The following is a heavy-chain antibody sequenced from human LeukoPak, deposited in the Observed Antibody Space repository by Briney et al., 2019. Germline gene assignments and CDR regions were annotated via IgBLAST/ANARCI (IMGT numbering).Heavy chain of an antibody. CDR2: ISSSGGST. J-gene: IGHJ3*02. V-gene: IGHV3-23*01. D-gene: IGHD3-22*01. CDR1: GFTFSSYA. Sequence: GGSLRLSCAASGFTFSSYAMSWVRQAPGKGLEWVSAISSSGGSTYYADSVKGRFTISRDNSKNTLYLQMNSLRAEDTAVFYCAGPTIVAPNHAFDIWGQGTMVTVSS. CDR3: AGPTIVAPNHAFDI.